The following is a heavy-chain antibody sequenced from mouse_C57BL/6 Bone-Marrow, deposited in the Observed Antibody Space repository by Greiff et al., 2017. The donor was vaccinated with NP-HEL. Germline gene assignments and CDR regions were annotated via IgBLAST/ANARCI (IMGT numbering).Heavy chain of an antibody. CDR2: IWSGGST. CDR3: AKMGYYSSKRYYYAMDY. V-gene: IGHV2-4*01. J-gene: IGHJ4*01. Sequence: VQLQQSGPGLVQPSQSLSITCTVSGFSLTSYGVHWVRQPPGKGLEWLGVIWSGGSTDYNAAFISRLSISKDNSKSQVFFKLNSLQADDTAIYYCAKMGYYSSKRYYYAMDYWGQGTSVTVSS. CDR1: GFSLTSYG. D-gene: IGHD1-1*01.